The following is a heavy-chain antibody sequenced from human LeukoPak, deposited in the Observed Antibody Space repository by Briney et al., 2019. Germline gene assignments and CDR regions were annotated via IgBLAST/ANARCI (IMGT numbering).Heavy chain of an antibody. J-gene: IGHJ4*02. CDR1: GFTFSGSA. D-gene: IGHD1-26*01. Sequence: TGGSLRLSCAASGFTFSGSAMHWVRQASGKGLEWVGRIRSKANNYATAYAASVKGRSTISRDDSKNTAYLQMNSPKTEDTAVYYCITRYQLGGNYYEYWGQGTLVTVSS. CDR2: IRSKANNYAT. CDR3: ITRYQLGGNYYEY. V-gene: IGHV3-73*01.